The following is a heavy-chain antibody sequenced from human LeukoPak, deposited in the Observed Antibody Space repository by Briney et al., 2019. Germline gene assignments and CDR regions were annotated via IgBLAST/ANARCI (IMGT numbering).Heavy chain of an antibody. CDR3: AIEISRLVIHAFDL. V-gene: IGHV3-30*03. D-gene: IGHD3-9*01. J-gene: IGHJ3*01. CDR2: ISCDGSTK. Sequence: PGGSLRLSCAASGFTFSSYGMHWVRQAPGKGLEWVAVISCDGSTKYYTNSVKGRFTISRDNSKNTLYLQMNSLSTEDTAVYYCAIEISRLVIHAFDLWGQGTMVTVSS. CDR1: GFTFSSYG.